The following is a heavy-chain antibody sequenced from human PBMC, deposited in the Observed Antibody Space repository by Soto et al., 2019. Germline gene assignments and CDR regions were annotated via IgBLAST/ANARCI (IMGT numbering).Heavy chain of an antibody. D-gene: IGHD1-26*01. J-gene: IGHJ4*02. V-gene: IGHV1-46*03. Sequence: ASVKVSCKASGYTFTTYYIHWVRQAPGQGLEWMGIINPSSGSAGYAQKFQVRVTMTRDTPTSTLYMELSSLRSEDTAVYYCDRDMGGQIVDYWGQXTLVTVSS. CDR3: DRDMGGQIVDY. CDR2: INPSSGSA. CDR1: GYTFTTYY.